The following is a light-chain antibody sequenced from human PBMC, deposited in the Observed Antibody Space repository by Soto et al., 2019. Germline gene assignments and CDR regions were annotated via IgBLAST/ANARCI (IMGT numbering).Light chain of an antibody. V-gene: IGKV3-20*01. CDR2: GAS. J-gene: IGKJ1*01. Sequence: ELVLTQSPGTLSLSPGERATLSCRASQSVSISYLAWYQQKPGQAPRLLIYGASSRATGIPDRFSGSGSGTDFTLTISRLEPEDFAVYYCQQYCSSPQTFGQGTKVEIK. CDR3: QQYCSSPQT. CDR1: QSVSISY.